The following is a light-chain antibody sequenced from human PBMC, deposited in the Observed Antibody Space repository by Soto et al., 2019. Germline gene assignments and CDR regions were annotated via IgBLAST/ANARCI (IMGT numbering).Light chain of an antibody. CDR3: SSYTSSSTQV. V-gene: IGLV2-14*01. Sequence: ALTQPAFVSGSPGQSITISCTGTSSDVGGYNYASWYQQHPGKAPKLMIYDVSNRPSGVSNRLSGSKSGNTASLTISGLQAEDEADYYCSSYTSSSTQVFGTGTKVTVL. J-gene: IGLJ1*01. CDR2: DVS. CDR1: SSDVGGYNY.